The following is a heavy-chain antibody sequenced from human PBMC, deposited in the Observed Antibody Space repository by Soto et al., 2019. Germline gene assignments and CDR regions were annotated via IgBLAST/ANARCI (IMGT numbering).Heavy chain of an antibody. V-gene: IGHV1-2*02. J-gene: IGHJ6*02. CDR1: GYTFTGYY. CDR2: INPNSGGT. Sequence: ASVKVSCKASGYTFTGYYMHWVRQAPGQGLEWMGWINPNSGGTNYAQKFQGRVTMTRDTSISTAYMELSRLRSDDTAVYYCAREGRNYDFWSGYYLAASHYYYGMDVWGQGTTVTVSS. D-gene: IGHD3-3*01. CDR3: AREGRNYDFWSGYYLAASHYYYGMDV.